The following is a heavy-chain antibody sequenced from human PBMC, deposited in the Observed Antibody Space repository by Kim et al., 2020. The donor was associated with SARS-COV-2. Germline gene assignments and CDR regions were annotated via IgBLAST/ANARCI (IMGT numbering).Heavy chain of an antibody. CDR1: GFTFSRYA. V-gene: IGHV3-23*01. J-gene: IGHJ6*03. D-gene: IGHD2-2*01. CDR2: ISGSGGST. Sequence: GGSLRLSCAASGFTFSRYAMSWVRQAPGKGLEWVSVISGSGGSTYYADSVKGRFTISRGNSNNTLYLQMNSLRAEDTAVYYCAKDGGYSSSTRCYWFYYDMDTWGKGNTVTVS. CDR3: AKDGGYSSSTRCYWFYYDMDT.